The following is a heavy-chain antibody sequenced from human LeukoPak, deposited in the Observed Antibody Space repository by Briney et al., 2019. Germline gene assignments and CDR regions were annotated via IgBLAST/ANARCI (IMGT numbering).Heavy chain of an antibody. CDR2: ISSSGNAT. Sequence: GGSLRLSCAASGFTFSDYYMSWIRQAPGKGLECVSYISSSGNATYHADSVKGRFTISRDNAKNSLYLQMSSLRAEDTAVYYCARDGGSSWYFDYWGQGTLVTVSS. V-gene: IGHV3-11*04. D-gene: IGHD6-13*01. CDR3: ARDGGSSWYFDY. CDR1: GFTFSDYY. J-gene: IGHJ4*02.